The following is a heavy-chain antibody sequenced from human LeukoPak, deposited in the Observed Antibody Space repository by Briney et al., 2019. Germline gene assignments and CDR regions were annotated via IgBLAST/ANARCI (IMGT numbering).Heavy chain of an antibody. D-gene: IGHD3-22*01. CDR1: GFTFSSYA. CDR2: IIGIVGST. V-gene: IGHV3-23*01. J-gene: IGHJ4*02. CDR3: AKPLHYDSSPHGGY. Sequence: GGSLRLSCAASGFTFSSYAMSWVRQAPGKGLEWVSSIIGIVGSTYYADFVKGWFTLSRDNSKNTLYLQMNSLRAEDTAVYYCAKPLHYDSSPHGGYWGQGTLVTVSS.